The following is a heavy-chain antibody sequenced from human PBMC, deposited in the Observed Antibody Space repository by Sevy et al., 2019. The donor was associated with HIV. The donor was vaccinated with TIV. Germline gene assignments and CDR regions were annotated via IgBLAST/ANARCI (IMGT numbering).Heavy chain of an antibody. D-gene: IGHD6-19*01. V-gene: IGHV1-69*13. Sequence: ASVKVSCKASGGTFSSYAISWVRQAPGQGLEWMGGIIPIFGTANYAQKFQGRVTITADESTSTAYMELSSLRSEDTAVYYCASCAHSSGWYDFFWFDPWGQGTLVTVSS. J-gene: IGHJ5*02. CDR1: GGTFSSYA. CDR2: IIPIFGTA. CDR3: ASCAHSSGWYDFFWFDP.